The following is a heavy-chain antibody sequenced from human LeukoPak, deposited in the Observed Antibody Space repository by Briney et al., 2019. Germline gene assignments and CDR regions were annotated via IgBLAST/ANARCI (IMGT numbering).Heavy chain of an antibody. V-gene: IGHV1-2*02. D-gene: IGHD6-19*01. CDR3: ARVDSSGWYYFDY. CDR2: INPNSGGT. J-gene: IGHJ4*02. Sequence: GASVKVSCKASGYTFTGYYMHWVRQAPGQGLEWMGWINPNSGGTNYAQKFQGRVTMTRGTSISTAYMELSRLRSDDTAVYYCARVDSSGWYYFDYWGQGTLVTVSS. CDR1: GYTFTGYY.